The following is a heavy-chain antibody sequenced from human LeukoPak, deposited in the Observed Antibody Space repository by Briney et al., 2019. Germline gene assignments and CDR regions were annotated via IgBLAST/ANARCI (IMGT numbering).Heavy chain of an antibody. CDR2: ISSSDYI. Sequence: GGSLRLSCAASGFSFSSYSMNWVRQAPGKGLEWVSSISSSDYIYYADSVKGRFTISRDNAKNSLYLQMISLSAEDTAVYYCARVEAALANWGQGTLVTVSS. V-gene: IGHV3-21*01. D-gene: IGHD6-13*01. CDR1: GFSFSSYS. CDR3: ARVEAALAN. J-gene: IGHJ4*02.